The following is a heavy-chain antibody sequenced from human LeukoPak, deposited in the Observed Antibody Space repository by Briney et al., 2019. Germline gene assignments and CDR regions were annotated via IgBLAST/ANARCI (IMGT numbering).Heavy chain of an antibody. D-gene: IGHD3-22*01. CDR2: INHSGST. J-gene: IGHJ4*02. CDR1: GGSFSGYY. V-gene: IGHV4-34*01. CDR3: VQHWGDSSGYSEDY. Sequence: SETLSLTCAVYGGSFSGYYWSWIRQPPGKGLEWIGEINHSGSTNYNPSLKSRVTISVDTSKNQFSLKLSSVTAADTAVYYCVQHWGDSSGYSEDYWGQGTLVTVSS.